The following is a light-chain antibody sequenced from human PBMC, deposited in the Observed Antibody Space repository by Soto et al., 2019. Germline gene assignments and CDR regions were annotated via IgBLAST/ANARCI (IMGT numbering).Light chain of an antibody. V-gene: IGKV3-20*01. CDR2: GAA. J-gene: IGKJ1*01. CDR1: QSISSSY. Sequence: EIVLTQSPGTLSLSPGERATLSCRASQSISSSYLAWYQQKPGQAPRLLIYGAASRATGIPDRFSGSGSGPDFTLTMSRLEPEDFAVYYCQQYGTSPQTFGQGTKVEIK. CDR3: QQYGTSPQT.